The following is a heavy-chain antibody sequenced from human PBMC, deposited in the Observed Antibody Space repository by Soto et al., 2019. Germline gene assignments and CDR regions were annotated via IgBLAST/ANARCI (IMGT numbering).Heavy chain of an antibody. CDR1: GGSISSDDYY. J-gene: IGHJ4*02. CDR3: ARDRSNSPDYFDY. D-gene: IGHD6-6*01. Sequence: SETLSLTCTVSGGSISSDDYYWTWIRQPPGKGLEWIGYIYHSGRTSYYPSLDSRITISMDTSKNLFSLKLSSVSAADMAVYYCARDRSNSPDYFDYWGQGALVTVSS. CDR2: IYHSGRT. V-gene: IGHV4-30-4*01.